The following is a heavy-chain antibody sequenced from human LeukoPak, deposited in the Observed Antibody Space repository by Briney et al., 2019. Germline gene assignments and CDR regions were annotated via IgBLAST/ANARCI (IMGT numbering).Heavy chain of an antibody. CDR3: ARSSTYYYGSGSYHSKVPFDY. D-gene: IGHD3-10*01. V-gene: IGHV4-39*01. CDR2: IYYSGST. J-gene: IGHJ4*02. CDR1: GGSISSSSYY. Sequence: TLSLTCXVSGGSISSSSYYWGWIRQPPGTGLEWIGSIYYSGSTYYNPSLKSRVTISVDTSKNQFSLKLSSVTAADTAVYYCARSSTYYYGSGSYHSKVPFDYWGQGTLVTVST.